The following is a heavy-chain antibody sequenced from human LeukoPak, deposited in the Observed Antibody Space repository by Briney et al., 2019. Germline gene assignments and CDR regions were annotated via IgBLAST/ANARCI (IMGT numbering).Heavy chain of an antibody. CDR3: ASDRNVVDFDY. D-gene: IGHD2-2*01. V-gene: IGHV3-21*01. CDR1: GFTFSSYS. J-gene: IGHJ4*02. CDR2: ISSSSSYI. Sequence: GGSLRLSCAASGFTFSSYSMNWVRQAPGKGLEWVSSISSSSSYIYYADSVKGRFTISRDNAKNSLYLQMNSLRAEDTAVYYCASDRNVVDFDYWGQGTLVTVSS.